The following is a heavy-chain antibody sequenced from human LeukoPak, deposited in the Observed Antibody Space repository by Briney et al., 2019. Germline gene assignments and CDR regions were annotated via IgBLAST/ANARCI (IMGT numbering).Heavy chain of an antibody. CDR2: ISGDGGST. J-gene: IGHJ4*02. CDR1: GLTFDDYA. V-gene: IGHV3-43*02. Sequence: GGSLRLSCAASGLTFDDYAMHWVRQAPGKGLEWVSLISGDGGSTYHADSVKGRFTISRDNSKNSLYLQMNSLRTEDTALYYCAKDMKSGYDWTDYFDYWGQGTLVTVSS. CDR3: AKDMKSGYDWTDYFDY. D-gene: IGHD5-12*01.